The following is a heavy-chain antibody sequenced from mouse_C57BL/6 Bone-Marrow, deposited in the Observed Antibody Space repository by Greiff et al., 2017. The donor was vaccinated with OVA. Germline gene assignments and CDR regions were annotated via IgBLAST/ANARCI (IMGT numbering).Heavy chain of an antibody. CDR2: INPSSGYT. Sequence: VKLQESGAELARPGASVKMSCKASGYTFTSYTMHWVKQRPGQGLEWIGYINPSSGYTKYNQKFKDKATLTADKSSMTAYMQLSSLTSEDSAVYYCARSGLRRGYAMDYWGQGTSVTVSS. J-gene: IGHJ4*01. D-gene: IGHD2-4*01. CDR3: ARSGLRRGYAMDY. V-gene: IGHV1-4*01. CDR1: GYTFTSYT.